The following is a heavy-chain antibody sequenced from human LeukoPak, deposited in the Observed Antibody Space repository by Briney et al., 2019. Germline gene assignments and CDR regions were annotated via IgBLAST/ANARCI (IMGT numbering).Heavy chain of an antibody. CDR1: GFTFSSYE. CDR3: AKKQSGIFGVVIDY. CDR2: VYTGGGT. V-gene: IGHV3-66*02. Sequence: GGSLRLSCAASGFTFSSYEMNWVRQAPGKGPEWVSVVYTGGGTDHADSVKGRFTISRDNSKNTLYLQMNSLRAEDTAVYYCAKKQSGIFGVVIDYWGQGTLVTVSS. J-gene: IGHJ4*02. D-gene: IGHD3-3*01.